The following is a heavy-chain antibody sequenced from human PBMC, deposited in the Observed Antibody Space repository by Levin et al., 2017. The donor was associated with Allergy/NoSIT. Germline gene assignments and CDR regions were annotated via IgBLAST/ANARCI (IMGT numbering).Heavy chain of an antibody. CDR3: ARGSSGWPSVPHDY. J-gene: IGHJ4*02. CDR2: ISSSGSFI. V-gene: IGHV3-21*01. Sequence: PGGSLRLSCAASGFTFSSYSMNWVRQAPGKGLEWVSSISSSGSFIYYADSVKGRFTISRDNAKNSLYLQMNSLRAEDTAVYYCARGSSGWPSVPHDYWGQGTLVTVSS. D-gene: IGHD6-19*01. CDR1: GFTFSSYS.